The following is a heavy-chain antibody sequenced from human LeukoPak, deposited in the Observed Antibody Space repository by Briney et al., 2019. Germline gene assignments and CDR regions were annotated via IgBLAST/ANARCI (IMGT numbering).Heavy chain of an antibody. D-gene: IGHD2-2*01. J-gene: IGHJ6*02. V-gene: IGHV4-31*03. CDR1: GGSISSGGYY. Sequence: SQTLSLTCTVSGGSISSGGYYWSWIRQHPGKGLEWIGYIYYSGSTYYNPSLKSRVTISVDTSKNQFSLKLNSVTAADTAVYYCARYCTTTSCYVKGMDVWGQGTTVTVSS. CDR2: IYYSGST. CDR3: ARYCTTTSCYVKGMDV.